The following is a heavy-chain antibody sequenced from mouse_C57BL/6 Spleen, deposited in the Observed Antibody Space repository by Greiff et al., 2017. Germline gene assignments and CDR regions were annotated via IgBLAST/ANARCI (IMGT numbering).Heavy chain of an antibody. CDR1: GYAFSSYW. Sequence: VQLQQSGAELVKPGASVKISCKASGYAFSSYWMNWVKQKPGKGLEWIGQIYPGDGDTNYNGKFKGKATLTADKSSSTAYMQLSSLASEDSAVYFCARKGNWDEDYFDYWGQGTTLTVSS. V-gene: IGHV1-80*01. D-gene: IGHD4-1*01. CDR3: ARKGNWDEDYFDY. J-gene: IGHJ2*01. CDR2: IYPGDGDT.